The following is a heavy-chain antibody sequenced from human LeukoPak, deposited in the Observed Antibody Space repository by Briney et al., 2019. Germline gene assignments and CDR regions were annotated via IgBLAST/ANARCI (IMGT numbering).Heavy chain of an antibody. V-gene: IGHV1-24*01. CDR3: ATADYYDSSGSMIGAFDI. CDR2: FDPEDGET. D-gene: IGHD3-22*01. Sequence: ASVKVSCKVSGYTLTELSMRWVRQAPGKGLEWMGGFDPEDGETIYAQKFQGRVTMTEDTSTDTAYMELSSLRSEDTAVYYCATADYYDSSGSMIGAFDIWGQGTMVTVSS. CDR1: GYTLTELS. J-gene: IGHJ3*02.